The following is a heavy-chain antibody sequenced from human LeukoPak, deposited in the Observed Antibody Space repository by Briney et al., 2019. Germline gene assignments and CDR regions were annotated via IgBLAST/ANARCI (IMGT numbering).Heavy chain of an antibody. D-gene: IGHD3-9*01. CDR3: ARVPDILTGSWFDP. CDR2: INTNTGNP. Sequence: ASVKVSCKASGYTFTSYAMNWVRQAPGQGLEWMGWINTNTGNPAYAQGFTGRFVFSLDTSVSTAYLQISSLKAEDTAVYYCARVPDILTGSWFDPWGQGTLVTVSS. V-gene: IGHV7-4-1*02. J-gene: IGHJ5*02. CDR1: GYTFTSYA.